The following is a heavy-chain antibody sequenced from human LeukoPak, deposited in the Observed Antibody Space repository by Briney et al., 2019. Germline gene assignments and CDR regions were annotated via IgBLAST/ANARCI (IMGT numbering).Heavy chain of an antibody. CDR3: ASSLVVVPAAIDY. CDR1: GYTFTGYY. CDR2: INPNSGGT. J-gene: IGHJ4*02. V-gene: IGHV1-2*04. D-gene: IGHD2-2*01. Sequence: ASVKVSCKASGYTFTGYYMHWVRQAPGQGLEWMGWINPNSGGTNYAQKFQGWVTMTRDTSISTAYMELSRLRSDDTAVYYCASSLVVVPAAIDYWGQGTLVTASS.